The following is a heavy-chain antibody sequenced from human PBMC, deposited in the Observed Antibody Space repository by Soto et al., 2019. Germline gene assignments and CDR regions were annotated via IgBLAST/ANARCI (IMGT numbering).Heavy chain of an antibody. V-gene: IGHV1-69*13. D-gene: IGHD6-13*01. CDR1: GGTFSSYA. CDR2: IIPIFGTA. CDR3: ARDNSGYSSSWYWFDP. J-gene: IGHJ5*02. Sequence: SVKVSCKASGGTFSSYAISWVRQAPGQGLEWMGGIIPIFGTANYAQKFQGRVTITADESTSTAYMELSSLRSEDTAVYYCARDNSGYSSSWYWFDPWGQGTLVTVPQ.